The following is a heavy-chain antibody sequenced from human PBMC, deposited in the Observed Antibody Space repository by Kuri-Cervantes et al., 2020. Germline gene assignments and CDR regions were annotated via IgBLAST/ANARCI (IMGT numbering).Heavy chain of an antibody. CDR2: ISSSSSYI. J-gene: IGHJ3*02. D-gene: IGHD1-14*01. Sequence: GESLKISCAASGFTFSSYSMNWVRQAPGKGLEWVSSISSSSSYIYYADSVKGRFTISRDNAKNSLYLQMNSLRAEDTALYYCAKGPGGKLDAFDIWGQGTMVTVSS. CDR3: AKGPGGKLDAFDI. V-gene: IGHV3-21*04. CDR1: GFTFSSYS.